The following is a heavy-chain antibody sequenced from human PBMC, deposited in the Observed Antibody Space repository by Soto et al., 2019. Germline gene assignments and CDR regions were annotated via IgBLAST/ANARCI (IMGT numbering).Heavy chain of an antibody. D-gene: IGHD4-17*01. CDR3: SISNSYGRGDF. J-gene: IGHJ4*02. Sequence: QVQLVQSGAEVKKPGSSVRVSCKASGGTLNSYTISWVRQAPGQGLEWMGGIIAVFGTTDYAQKFQGRVTITADQSTGTADLELLSLRAEDTSIYYCSISNSYGRGDFWGQGTLVTVSS. V-gene: IGHV1-69*01. CDR1: GGTLNSYT. CDR2: IIAVFGTT.